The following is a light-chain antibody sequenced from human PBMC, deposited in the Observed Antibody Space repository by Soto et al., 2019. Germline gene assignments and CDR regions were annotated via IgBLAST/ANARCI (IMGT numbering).Light chain of an antibody. Sequence: EVVWTPPPSTLSLSPGERATPSCRASQSASSNLACYKQKPGQAPRLLIYGASTRATGIPARFSGSGSGTEFTLTISSLQSEDFAVYYCQQYNNWLQTFGQGSNEEIK. CDR3: QQYNNWLQT. J-gene: IGKJ1*01. CDR2: GAS. CDR1: QSASSN. V-gene: IGKV3-15*01.